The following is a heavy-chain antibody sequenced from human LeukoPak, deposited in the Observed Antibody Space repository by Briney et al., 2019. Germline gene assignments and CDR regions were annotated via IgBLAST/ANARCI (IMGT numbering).Heavy chain of an antibody. CDR3: ARADSSGFLAPYYYYGMDV. Sequence: PSETLSLTCTVSGGSISSGGYYWSWIRQHPGKGLEWIGEINHSGSTNYNPSLKSRVTISVDTSKNQFSLKLSSVTAADTAVYYCARADSSGFLAPYYYYGMDVWGQGTTVTVSS. CDR1: GGSISSGGYY. V-gene: IGHV4-39*07. CDR2: INHSGST. D-gene: IGHD3-22*01. J-gene: IGHJ6*02.